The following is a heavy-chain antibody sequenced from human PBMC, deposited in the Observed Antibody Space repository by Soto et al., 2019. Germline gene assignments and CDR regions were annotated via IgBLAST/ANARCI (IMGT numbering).Heavy chain of an antibody. V-gene: IGHV1-69*04. J-gene: IGHJ4*02. CDR1: GGTFSSYT. D-gene: IGHD3-9*01. Sequence: SVKVSCKASGGTFSSYTISWVRQAPGQGLEWMGRIIPILGIANYAQKFQGRVTITADKSTSTAYMELSSLRSEDTAVYYCARDPTSDYDILTGRGDYWGQGTLVTVSS. CDR2: IIPILGIA. CDR3: ARDPTSDYDILTGRGDY.